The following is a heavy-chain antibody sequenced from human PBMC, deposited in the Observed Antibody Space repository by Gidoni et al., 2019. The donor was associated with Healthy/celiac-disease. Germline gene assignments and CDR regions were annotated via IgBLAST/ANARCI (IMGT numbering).Heavy chain of an antibody. CDR1: GGSISSYY. CDR3: AISLGRSFDY. CDR2: IYYSGST. Sequence: QVHLQESGPGLVKPSETLSLTCPVSGGSISSYYWSWIRQPPGKGLEWIGYIYYSGSTNYNPSLKSRVTISVDTSKNQFSLKLSSVTAADTAVYYCAISLGRSFDYWGQGTLVTVSS. D-gene: IGHD1-26*01. J-gene: IGHJ4*02. V-gene: IGHV4-59*01.